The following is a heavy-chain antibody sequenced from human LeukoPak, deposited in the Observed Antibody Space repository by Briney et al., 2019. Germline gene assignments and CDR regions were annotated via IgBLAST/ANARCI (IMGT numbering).Heavy chain of an antibody. CDR1: GGSISSNY. CDR2: IYYSCST. J-gene: IGHJ6*01. CDR3: ARDRDIVVVPGESYCYGMDV. V-gene: IGHV4-59*01. D-gene: IGHD2-2*01. Sequence: SETLSLTCTVSGGSISSNYWNWIRNPPRQGQELNWYIYYSCSTNYNHYLKRRITISVYMYKNQFPLKLSLVSAAATDTSYYARDRDIVVVPGESYCYGMDVWGQGTTVTVAS.